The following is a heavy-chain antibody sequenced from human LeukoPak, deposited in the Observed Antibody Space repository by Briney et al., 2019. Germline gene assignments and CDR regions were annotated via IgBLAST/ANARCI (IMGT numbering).Heavy chain of an antibody. CDR1: GFTFDDYA. J-gene: IGHJ4*02. CDR2: ISWNSGSI. V-gene: IGHV3-9*01. D-gene: IGHD6-13*01. CDR3: AKDREYSSSWLFDY. Sequence: GGSLRRSCAASGFTFDDYAMHWVRPATGQCLEWVSGISWNSGSIGYADSVKGRFTISRDNAKTSLYLQMNSLRAEDTALYYCAKDREYSSSWLFDYWGQGTLVTVSS.